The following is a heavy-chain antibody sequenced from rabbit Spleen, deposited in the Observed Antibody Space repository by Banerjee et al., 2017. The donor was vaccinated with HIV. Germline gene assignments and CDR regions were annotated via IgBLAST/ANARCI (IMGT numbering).Heavy chain of an antibody. CDR2: IEPIFGNT. CDR1: GFDFSNYG. J-gene: IGHJ3*01. CDR3: VRARDTYDDIGDYARLDL. Sequence: QEQLVESGGGLVQPGGSLKLSCKASGFDFSNYGVSWVRQAPGKGLEWIGYIEPIFGNTYYANWVNGRFTISSHNAQNTLYLQLRSLTVADTATYFCVRARDTYDDIGDYARLDLWAQAPSSPS. D-gene: IGHD2-1*01. V-gene: IGHV1S47*01.